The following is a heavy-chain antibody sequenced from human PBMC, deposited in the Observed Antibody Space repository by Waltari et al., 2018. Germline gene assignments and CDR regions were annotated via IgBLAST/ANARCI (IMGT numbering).Heavy chain of an antibody. Sequence: EVQLVESGGGVVGPGGSLRLACAVFGFTFHDYGMTWVRHVPGRGLEWVSGINWNGGRTRYTESVKGRFTISRDNAKNSLYLQMNSLRAEDTALYYCVRGSTGIIFDYWGQGTLVTVSS. V-gene: IGHV3-20*04. CDR1: GFTFHDYG. CDR3: VRGSTGIIFDY. D-gene: IGHD1-1*01. CDR2: INWNGGRT. J-gene: IGHJ4*02.